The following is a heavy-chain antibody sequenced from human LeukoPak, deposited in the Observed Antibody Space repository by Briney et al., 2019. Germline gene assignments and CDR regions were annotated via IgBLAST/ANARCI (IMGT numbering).Heavy chain of an antibody. CDR2: IHYSGST. V-gene: IGHV4-34*01. CDR1: GGSFSGYY. J-gene: IGHJ3*02. Sequence: PSETLSLTCAVYGGSFSGYYWSWIRQPPGKGLEWIGSIHYSGSTYYNPSLKSRVTISVDTSKNQFSLTLSSVTAADTAVYYCARSNGYGLVGIWGQGTMVTVSS. D-gene: IGHD3-10*01. CDR3: ARSNGYGLVGI.